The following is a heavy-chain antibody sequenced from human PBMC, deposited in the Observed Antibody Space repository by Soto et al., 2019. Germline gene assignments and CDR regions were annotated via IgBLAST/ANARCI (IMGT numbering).Heavy chain of an antibody. CDR2: INAGNGNT. CDR1: GXTFTSYA. CDR3: AKGYCSSTSCSPRGVFGVAHYYYYMDV. J-gene: IGHJ6*03. V-gene: IGHV1-3*01. D-gene: IGHD2-2*01. Sequence: ASVKVSCKASGXTFTSYAMHWVRQAPGQRLEWMGWINAGNGNTKYSQKFQGRVTITRDTSASTAYMELSSLRSEDTAVYYCAKGYCSSTSCSPRGVFGVAHYYYYMDVWGKGTTVTVSS.